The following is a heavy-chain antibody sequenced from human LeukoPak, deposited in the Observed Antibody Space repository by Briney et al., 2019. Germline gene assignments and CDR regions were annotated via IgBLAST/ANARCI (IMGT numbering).Heavy chain of an antibody. J-gene: IGHJ4*02. CDR1: GFTVSSNY. V-gene: IGHV3-66*04. CDR3: ARLQERDARDY. CDR2: FYTSGRT. Sequence: RTGGSLRLSCVASGFTVSSNYLNWVRQAPGKGLEWVSVFYTSGRTYYADSVKGRFTISRDNSKNTLYLQMNSLRAEDTAVYYCARLQERDARDYWGQGTLVTVSS. D-gene: IGHD2-2*01.